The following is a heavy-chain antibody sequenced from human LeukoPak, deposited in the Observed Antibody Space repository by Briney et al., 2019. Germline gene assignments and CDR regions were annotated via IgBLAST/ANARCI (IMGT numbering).Heavy chain of an antibody. Sequence: GGSLRLSCAASGFTFSSYGMHWVRQAPGKGLDWVSAISDTGNTYHADSVKGRFTLSRDSSKHTLFLQMNRLRPEDAAVYYCAKAPVTTCRGAFCYPFDYWGLGTLVTVSS. J-gene: IGHJ4*02. D-gene: IGHD2-15*01. V-gene: IGHV3-23*01. CDR3: AKAPVTTCRGAFCYPFDY. CDR1: GFTFSSYG. CDR2: ISDTGNT.